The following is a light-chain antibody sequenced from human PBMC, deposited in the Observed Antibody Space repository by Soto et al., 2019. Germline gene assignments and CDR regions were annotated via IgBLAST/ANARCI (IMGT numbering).Light chain of an antibody. J-gene: IGKJ1*01. CDR1: LSVASNY. CDR3: QQYGSAPWT. CDR2: AAS. Sequence: EIVLTQSPGTLPLSPGERATLSCRASLSVASNYLAWYQQKPGQAPRLLIYAASGRATGIPDRFSGSGSGTDFTLTITRLEPEDFAVYDCQQYGSAPWTFGQGTKVEIK. V-gene: IGKV3-20*01.